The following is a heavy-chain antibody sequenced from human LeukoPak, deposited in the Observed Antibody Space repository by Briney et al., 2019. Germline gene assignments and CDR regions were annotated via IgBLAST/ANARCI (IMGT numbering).Heavy chain of an antibody. CDR1: GGSISNTNW. CDR2: ISLTGLT. J-gene: IGHJ4*02. D-gene: IGHD2-8*01. V-gene: IGHV4-4*02. CDR3: SRENGASSPFGY. Sequence: SGTLSLTCGVSGGSISNTNWWSWVGQPPGQGLEWIGEISLTGLTHYNPSLESRVTVSLDKSKNQLSLNLTSVTAADTAVYYCSRENGASSPFGYWGQGTLVTVLS.